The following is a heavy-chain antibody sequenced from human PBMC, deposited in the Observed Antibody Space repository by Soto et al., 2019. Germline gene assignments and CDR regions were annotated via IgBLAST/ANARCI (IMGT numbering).Heavy chain of an antibody. CDR3: AREDTAMVSYYYYYGMDV. CDR1: GGTFSSYA. D-gene: IGHD5-18*01. J-gene: IGHJ6*02. Sequence: GASVKVSCKASGGTFSSYAISWVRQAPGQGLEWMGGIIPIFGTANYAQKFQGRVTITADKSTSTAYMELSSLRSEDTAVYYCAREDTAMVSYYYYYGMDVWGQGTTVTVSS. CDR2: IIPIFGTA. V-gene: IGHV1-69*06.